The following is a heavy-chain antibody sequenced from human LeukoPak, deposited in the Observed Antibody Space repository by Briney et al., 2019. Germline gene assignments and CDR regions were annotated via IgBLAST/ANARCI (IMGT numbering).Heavy chain of an antibody. D-gene: IGHD3-10*01. Sequence: PSETLSLTCTVSGGSIRNYYWSWIRQPPGKGLEWIGYIYYSGNTNYNPSLKSRVTISVDASKNQFSLKLSSVTAADTAVYYCARVNVGSFDYWGQGTLVSVSS. CDR3: ARVNVGSFDY. J-gene: IGHJ4*02. CDR1: GGSIRNYY. V-gene: IGHV4-59*01. CDR2: IYYSGNT.